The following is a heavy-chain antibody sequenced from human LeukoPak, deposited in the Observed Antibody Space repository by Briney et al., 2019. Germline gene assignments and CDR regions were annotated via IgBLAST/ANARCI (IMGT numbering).Heavy chain of an antibody. Sequence: SETLSLTCAVYGGSFSGYYWSWIRQPPGKGLEWIGEINHSGSTNYNPSLKSRVTISVDTSKNQLSLKLSSVTAADTAVYYCARGLGYCSGGSCYSFRYNWFDPWGQGTLVTVSS. V-gene: IGHV4-34*01. CDR1: GGSFSGYY. D-gene: IGHD2-15*01. CDR3: ARGLGYCSGGSCYSFRYNWFDP. J-gene: IGHJ5*02. CDR2: INHSGST.